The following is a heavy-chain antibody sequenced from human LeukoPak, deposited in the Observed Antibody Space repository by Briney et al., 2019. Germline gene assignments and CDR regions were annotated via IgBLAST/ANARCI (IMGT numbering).Heavy chain of an antibody. CDR1: GFTFTDHP. CDR3: AKDSSGWYEFSFGTPEFDY. J-gene: IGHJ4*02. CDR2: IGGDGIA. Sequence: GGSLRLSCVASGFTFTDHPMNWVRQAPGKGLEWISYIGGDGIAFYADSVKGRFTASKDDARKSMYLQMNSLRVEDTAVYYCAKDSSGWYEFSFGTPEFDYWGQGTLVTVSS. D-gene: IGHD6-19*01. V-gene: IGHV3-69-1*01.